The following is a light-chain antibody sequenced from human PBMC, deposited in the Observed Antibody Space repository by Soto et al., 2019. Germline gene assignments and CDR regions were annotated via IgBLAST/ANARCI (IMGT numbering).Light chain of an antibody. Sequence: VLTQSKGPLSLSQGERGALSCRASQSVSSNYVAWYQQKPGQAPRLLISGASNRATGTPDRFRGSGSGTDFTLTISRLEPEDFAVYYCHQYGSAPWTFGQGTKVDIK. CDR1: QSVSSNY. CDR3: HQYGSAPWT. V-gene: IGKV3-20*01. J-gene: IGKJ1*01. CDR2: GAS.